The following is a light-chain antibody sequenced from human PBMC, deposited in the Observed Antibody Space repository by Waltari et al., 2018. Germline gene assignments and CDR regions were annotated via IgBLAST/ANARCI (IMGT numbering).Light chain of an antibody. V-gene: IGLV8-61*01. CDR3: ALYMGSGIWV. J-gene: IGLJ3*02. CDR1: SGSLSTTSY. CDR2: KAN. Sequence: QTVVTQEPSLSVSPGGTVTLTCALSSGSLSTTSYATWYQQTPGQAPRTLVYKANVRSSGVPARFSGSILGNTAALTSTGAQADDESDYYCALYMGSGIWVFGGGTRLTVL.